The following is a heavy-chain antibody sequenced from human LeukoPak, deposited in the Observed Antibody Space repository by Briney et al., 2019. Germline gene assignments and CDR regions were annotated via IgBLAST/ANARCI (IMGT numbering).Heavy chain of an antibody. V-gene: IGHV3-21*01. CDR3: ARDLVGSADPSYMDV. CDR1: GFTFSSYN. CDR2: ITSSSSYI. D-gene: IGHD3-10*02. Sequence: GGSLRLSCAASGFTFSSYNMNWVRQAPGKGLEWVSSITSSSSYIYYADSVKGRFTISRDNAKNSLYLQMNSLRAEDTAVYYCARDLVGSADPSYMDVWGKGTTVTVSS. J-gene: IGHJ6*03.